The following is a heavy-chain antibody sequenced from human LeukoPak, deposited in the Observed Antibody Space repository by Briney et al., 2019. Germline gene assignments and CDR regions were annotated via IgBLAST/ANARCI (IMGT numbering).Heavy chain of an antibody. CDR2: IRSKAYGGTT. CDR1: GFTFGDYA. J-gene: IGHJ6*02. Sequence: PGGSLRLSCTAPGFTFGDYAMSWVRQAPGKGLEWVGFIRSKAYGGTTEYAASVKGRFTISRDDSKSIAYLQMNSLKTEDTAVYYCTRDIPYFRGYGGNPNYYYYGMDVWGQGTTVTVSS. V-gene: IGHV3-49*04. CDR3: TRDIPYFRGYGGNPNYYYYGMDV. D-gene: IGHD4-23*01.